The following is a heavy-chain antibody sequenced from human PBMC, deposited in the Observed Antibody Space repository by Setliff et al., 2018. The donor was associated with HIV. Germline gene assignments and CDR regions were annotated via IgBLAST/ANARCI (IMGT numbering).Heavy chain of an antibody. CDR2: IYYNGNT. CDR3: ARGRQIGVEGAAAFDL. Sequence: PSETLSLTCAVYGGSLSGYYWSWIRQHPGRGLEWIGYIYYNGNTYYNPSLKSRVTISGDTSKNQFSLKLTSVTAADTAVYYCARGRQIGVEGAAAFDLWGQGVVVTVSS. D-gene: IGHD1-26*01. J-gene: IGHJ3*01. V-gene: IGHV4-31*11. CDR1: GGSLSGYY.